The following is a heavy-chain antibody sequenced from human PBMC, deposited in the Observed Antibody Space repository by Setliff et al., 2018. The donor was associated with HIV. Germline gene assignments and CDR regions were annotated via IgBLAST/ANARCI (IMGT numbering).Heavy chain of an antibody. Sequence: SETLSLTCTVSGGSISSDSYYWSWIRQPAGKGLEWIGRIYTSGSSNYNPSLKSRVTISVDTSKNQFSLKLSSVTAADTAVYYCARRAPGGGYGPAWYFDYWGQGTLVTVSS. J-gene: IGHJ4*02. CDR3: ARRAPGGGYGPAWYFDY. CDR2: IYTSGSS. V-gene: IGHV4-61*02. D-gene: IGHD5-12*01. CDR1: GGSISSDSYY.